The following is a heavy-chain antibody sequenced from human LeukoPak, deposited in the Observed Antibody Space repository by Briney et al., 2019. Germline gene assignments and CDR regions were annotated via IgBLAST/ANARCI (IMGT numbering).Heavy chain of an antibody. Sequence: GESLKISCKGSGYSFTSYWLGWVRQMPGKGLEWMGIIYPGDSDTRYSPSFQGQVTLSDDKSISTAYLRWSSLKASDTAMYYCAVGVIDAFDIWGRGTMVTVSS. CDR1: GYSFTSYW. D-gene: IGHD3-10*01. J-gene: IGHJ3*02. V-gene: IGHV5-51*01. CDR3: AVGVIDAFDI. CDR2: IYPGDSDT.